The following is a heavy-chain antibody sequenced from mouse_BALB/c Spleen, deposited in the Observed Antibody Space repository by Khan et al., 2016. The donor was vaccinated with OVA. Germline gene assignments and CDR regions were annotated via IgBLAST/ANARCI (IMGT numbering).Heavy chain of an antibody. CDR3: TRNRIDY. Sequence: QIQFVQSGAELAKPGATVKMSCKASGYTFTTYWMHWVKQRPGQGLEWIGYINPTSGYTDYNDKFTDRATLSANTSSSPAYMQLNSLTSDDSAVYYCTRNRIDYWGQGTTLTVSS. V-gene: IGHV1-7*01. J-gene: IGHJ2*01. CDR2: INPTSGYT. CDR1: GYTFTTYW.